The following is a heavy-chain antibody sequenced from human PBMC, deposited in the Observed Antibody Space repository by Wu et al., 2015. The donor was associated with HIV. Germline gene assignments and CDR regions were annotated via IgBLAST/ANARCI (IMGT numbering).Heavy chain of an antibody. CDR1: GGTFSNYA. V-gene: IGHV1-8*01. J-gene: IGHJ4*02. CDR3: ATILNQYYYGSGSYYRNGLGY. D-gene: IGHD3-10*01. CDR2: MNPNSGNT. Sequence: QVQLVQSGAELKRPGSSVKISCQASGGTFSNYAINWVRQATGQGLEWMGWMNPNSGNTGYAQKFQGRVTMTRNTSISTAYMELSSLRSEDTAVYYCATILNQYYYGSGSYYRNGLGYWGQGTLVTVSS.